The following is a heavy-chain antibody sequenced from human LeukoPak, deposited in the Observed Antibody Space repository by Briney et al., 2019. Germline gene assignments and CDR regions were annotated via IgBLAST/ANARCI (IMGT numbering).Heavy chain of an antibody. V-gene: IGHV3-30-3*01. CDR1: GFTFSSYA. CDR3: AREHTAMVMDY. Sequence: GGSLRLSCAASGFTFSSYAMHWVRQAPGEGLEWVAVISYDGSNKYYADSVKGRFTISRDNSKNTLYLQMNSLRAEDTAVYYCAREHTAMVMDYWGQGTLVTVSS. CDR2: ISYDGSNK. J-gene: IGHJ4*02. D-gene: IGHD5-18*01.